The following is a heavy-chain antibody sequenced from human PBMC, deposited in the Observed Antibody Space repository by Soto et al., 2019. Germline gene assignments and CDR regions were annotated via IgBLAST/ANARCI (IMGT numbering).Heavy chain of an antibody. CDR2: IYHSGST. CDR1: GGSISSSNW. CDR3: ARTPRGAYSSGWYYYYYGMEV. V-gene: IGHV4-4*02. D-gene: IGHD6-19*01. Sequence: SENLSLTCAVSGGSISSSNWWSWVRQPPGKGLEWIGEIYHSGSTNYNPSLKSRVTISVDKSKNQFSLKLSSVTAADTAVYYCARTPRGAYSSGWYYYYYGMEVWGQGTTVT. J-gene: IGHJ6*02.